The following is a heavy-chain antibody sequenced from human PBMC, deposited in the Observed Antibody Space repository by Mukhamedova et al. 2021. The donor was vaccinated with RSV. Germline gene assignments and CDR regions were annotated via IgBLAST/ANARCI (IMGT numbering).Heavy chain of an antibody. V-gene: IGHV4-59*01. CDR2: IYYSGST. Sequence: GLEWIGYIYYSGSTNYNPSLKSRVTISVDTSKNQFSLKLSSVTAADTAVYYCARGEYKINWFDPWGQGTLVTVSS. D-gene: IGHD6-6*01. CDR3: ARGEYKINWFDP. J-gene: IGHJ5*02.